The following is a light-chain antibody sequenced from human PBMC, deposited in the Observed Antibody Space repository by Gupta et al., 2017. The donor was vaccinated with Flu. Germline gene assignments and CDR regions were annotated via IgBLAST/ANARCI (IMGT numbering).Light chain of an antibody. CDR3: LVWDSNSDHPVV. CDR1: IVGSNS. J-gene: IGLJ2*01. V-gene: IGLV3-21*02. CDR2: DNN. Sequence: GNIVGSNSVHWYQQKQGQAPVVVVYDNNDRASGISARFSGSNSANTATLTISRVEAGDEADYFCLVWDSNSDHPVVFGGGTKLTVL.